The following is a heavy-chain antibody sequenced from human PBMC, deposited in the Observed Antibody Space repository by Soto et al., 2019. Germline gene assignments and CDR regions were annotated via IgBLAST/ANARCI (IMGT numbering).Heavy chain of an antibody. D-gene: IGHD3-10*02. V-gene: IGHV4-39*01. CDR1: GGSIISSNFY. J-gene: IGHJ5*02. CDR2: VEYGGST. CDR3: ARHVRGAVTMNWFDP. Sequence: QLQESGPGLVKPSETLSLTCTVSGGSIISSNFYWGWIRQPPGKGRGWIGSVEYGGSTYDNPSLKSRVTLSADTSKNQFSLKLTSVTAADTAIYYCARHVRGAVTMNWFDPWGHGTLVTVSS.